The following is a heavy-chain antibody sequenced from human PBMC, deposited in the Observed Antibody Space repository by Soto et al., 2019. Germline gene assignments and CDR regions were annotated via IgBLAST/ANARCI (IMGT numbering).Heavy chain of an antibody. D-gene: IGHD1-7*01. V-gene: IGHV1-69*13. CDR3: ARGPLVNWNSPYYGMDV. CDR1: GGTFSSYA. Sequence: SVKVSCKASGGTFSSYAISWVRQAPGQGLEWMGGIIPIFGTANYAQKFQGRVTITADESTSTAYMELSSLRSEDTAVYYCARGPLVNWNSPYYGMDVRGQGTTVTVSS. CDR2: IIPIFGTA. J-gene: IGHJ6*02.